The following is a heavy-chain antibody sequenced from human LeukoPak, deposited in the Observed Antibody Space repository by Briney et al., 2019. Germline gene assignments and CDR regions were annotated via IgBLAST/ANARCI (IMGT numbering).Heavy chain of an antibody. Sequence: GRSLRLSCAASGFTFSSYGMNWVRQAPGKGLEWVANIKEDGSEKQYVDSVKGRFSISRDNTKNSVYLQMNSLRAEDTAVYYCARDPGLGFDYWGQGTLVTVSS. V-gene: IGHV3-7*01. CDR3: ARDPGLGFDY. J-gene: IGHJ4*02. CDR1: GFTFSSYG. CDR2: IKEDGSEK.